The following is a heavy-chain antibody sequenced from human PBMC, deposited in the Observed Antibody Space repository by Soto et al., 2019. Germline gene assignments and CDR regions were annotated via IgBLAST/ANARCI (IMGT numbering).Heavy chain of an antibody. V-gene: IGHV1-8*01. Sequence: ASVKVSCKASGYTFTSYDINWVRQATGQGLEWMGWMNPNSGNTGYAQKFQGRVTMTRNTSISTAYMELSSLRSEDTAVYYCALFEWGGVVMDDWGQGTLVTVSS. D-gene: IGHD3-3*01. CDR3: ALFEWGGVVMDD. CDR1: GYTFTSYD. J-gene: IGHJ4*02. CDR2: MNPNSGNT.